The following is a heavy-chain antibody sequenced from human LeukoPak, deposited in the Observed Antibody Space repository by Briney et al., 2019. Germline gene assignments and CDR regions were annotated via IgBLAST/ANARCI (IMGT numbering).Heavy chain of an antibody. CDR2: ISWDGGST. Sequence: GGSLRLSCAASRFTFDDYAMHWVRQAPGKGLEWVSLISWDGGSTYYADSVKGRFTISRDNSKNSLYLQMNSLRAEDTALYYCAKDSARDDYFEYWGQGTLVTVSS. J-gene: IGHJ4*02. CDR3: AKDSARDDYFEY. CDR1: RFTFDDYA. V-gene: IGHV3-43D*03.